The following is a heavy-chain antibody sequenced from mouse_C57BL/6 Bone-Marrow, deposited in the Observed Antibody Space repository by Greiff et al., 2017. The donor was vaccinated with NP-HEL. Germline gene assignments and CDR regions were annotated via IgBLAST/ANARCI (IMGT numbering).Heavy chain of an antibody. J-gene: IGHJ2*01. Sequence: QVQLQQSGAELVRPGTSVKVSCKASGYAFTNYLIEWVKQRPGQGLEWIGVINPGGGGTNYNEKFKGKATLTADKSSSTAYMQLSSLTSEDSAVYFCAREGDGYSHFDYWGQATTLTVSA. CDR2: INPGGGGT. CDR1: GYAFTNYL. D-gene: IGHD2-3*01. CDR3: AREGDGYSHFDY. V-gene: IGHV1-54*01.